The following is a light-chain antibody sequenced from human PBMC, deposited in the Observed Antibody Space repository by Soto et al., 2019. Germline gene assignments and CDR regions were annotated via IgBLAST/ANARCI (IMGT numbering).Light chain of an antibody. J-gene: IGKJ2*01. Sequence: VMTQSPATLSVSPGERVTLSCRASQSQTRNVAWYQQKPGQAPRVLLYGASARATDIPARFSGSGSGTDYTLTISGVQSDDIAVYYCQQYDKWPHTFGLGTKLEIK. CDR1: QSQTRN. CDR2: GAS. CDR3: QQYDKWPHT. V-gene: IGKV3-15*01.